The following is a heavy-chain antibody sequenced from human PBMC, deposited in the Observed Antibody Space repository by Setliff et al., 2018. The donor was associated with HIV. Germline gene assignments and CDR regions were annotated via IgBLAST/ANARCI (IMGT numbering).Heavy chain of an antibody. J-gene: IGHJ6*03. CDR3: ARGRSLVRGSGSPEYYYMDV. CDR1: GYTFTDYY. CDR2: INPNSGGT. Sequence: KVSCKASGYTFTDYYIHWVRQAPGQGPEWMGWINPNSGGTNYAQKFQGRVTMTRNTSISTAFMELSSLRSEDTAVYYCARGRSLVRGSGSPEYYYMDVWGKGTTVTVSS. V-gene: IGHV1-2*02. D-gene: IGHD3-10*01.